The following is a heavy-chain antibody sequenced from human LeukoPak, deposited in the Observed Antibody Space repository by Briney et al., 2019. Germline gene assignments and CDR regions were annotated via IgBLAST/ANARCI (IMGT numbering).Heavy chain of an antibody. V-gene: IGHV3-23*01. Sequence: PGASLRLSCAASGFTFSSYAMGWVRQAPGKGLEWVSAILGSGGSTYYADSVKGRFTVSRDNSKSTLYLQMNSLRAEDTASYYCAKWGDYDVLTGYYVPDYWGQGTLVTVSS. J-gene: IGHJ4*02. CDR2: ILGSGGST. CDR3: AKWGDYDVLTGYYVPDY. D-gene: IGHD3-9*01. CDR1: GFTFSSYA.